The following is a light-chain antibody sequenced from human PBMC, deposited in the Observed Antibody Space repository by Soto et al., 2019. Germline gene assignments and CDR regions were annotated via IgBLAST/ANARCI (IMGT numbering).Light chain of an antibody. CDR3: QQCGPSLKYT. J-gene: IGKJ2*01. CDR1: QTVTGSY. CDR2: GAS. Sequence: EIVLTQSPGTLSLSPGERATLSCRASQTVTGSYLAWYQQKPGQAPRLLIYGASNRATGIPDRFSGSGSGTDFTLTISRLEPEYFAVYYCQQCGPSLKYTFGQGTKLEIK. V-gene: IGKV3-20*01.